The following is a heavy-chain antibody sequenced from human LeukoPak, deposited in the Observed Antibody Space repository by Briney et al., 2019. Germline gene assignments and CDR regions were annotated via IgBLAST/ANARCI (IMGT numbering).Heavy chain of an antibody. D-gene: IGHD2-2*01. V-gene: IGHV3-53*01. CDR2: IYSGSST. Sequence: GGSLRLSCAASGFTVSSYYMSWVRQAPGKGLEWVSVIYSGSSTYYADSVKGRFTISRDNSKNTLYLQMNSLRAEDTAVYYCARQVVGYFDYWGQGTLVSVPS. CDR1: GFTVSSYY. CDR3: ARQVVGYFDY. J-gene: IGHJ4*02.